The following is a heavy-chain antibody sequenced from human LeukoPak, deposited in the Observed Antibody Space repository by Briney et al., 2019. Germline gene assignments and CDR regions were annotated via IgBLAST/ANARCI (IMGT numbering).Heavy chain of an antibody. D-gene: IGHD5-18*01. J-gene: IGHJ4*02. V-gene: IGHV4-39*01. CDR2: IYYSGST. Sequence: SETLSLTCTVSGDSIGSSSYYWGWIRQPPGKGLEWIGSIYYSGSTYYDPSLKSRVTISVDTSKDQFSLKLSSVTAADTAVYYCARQGSWLRRFDYWGQGTLVTVSS. CDR1: GDSIGSSSYY. CDR3: ARQGSWLRRFDY.